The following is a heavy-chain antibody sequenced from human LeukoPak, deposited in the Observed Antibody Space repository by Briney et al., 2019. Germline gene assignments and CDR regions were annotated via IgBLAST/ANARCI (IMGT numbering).Heavy chain of an antibody. Sequence: GGSLRLSCAASGLTFSDHYMEWVRQAPGKGLEWVANIKPDGSEKHYVDSVKGRFSISRDNTKNSLFLQISSLRGEDSAVYYCARDGIAVASDFDYWGQGTLVTVSS. CDR2: IKPDGSEK. D-gene: IGHD6-19*01. V-gene: IGHV3-7*01. CDR3: ARDGIAVASDFDY. CDR1: GLTFSDHY. J-gene: IGHJ4*02.